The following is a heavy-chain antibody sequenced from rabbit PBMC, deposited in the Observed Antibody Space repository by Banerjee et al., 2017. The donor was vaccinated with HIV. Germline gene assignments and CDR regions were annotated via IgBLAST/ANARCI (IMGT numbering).Heavy chain of an antibody. CDR2: IDPVFGST. Sequence: QEQLVESGGGLVQPGGSLKLSCKASGFSLSSYAMSWVRQAPGKGLEWIGYIDPVFGSTYYASWVNGRFTISSHNAQNTLYLQLNSLTAADTATYFCSRNLVDSGGYWNLWGQGTLVTVS. CDR3: SRNLVDSGGYWNL. V-gene: IGHV1S47*01. CDR1: GFSLSSYA. D-gene: IGHD1-1*01. J-gene: IGHJ4*01.